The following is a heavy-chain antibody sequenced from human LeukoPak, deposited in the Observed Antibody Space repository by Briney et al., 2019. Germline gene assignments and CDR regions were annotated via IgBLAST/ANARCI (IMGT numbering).Heavy chain of an antibody. D-gene: IGHD6-19*01. CDR3: ARVAVGQWLGGDL. CDR1: GFTFSNYW. V-gene: IGHV3-74*01. Sequence: GGSLRLSCAASGFTFSNYWMHWVRQAPGKGLVWVSRINTDGSRITYADSVKGRFTISRDNAMNTVYLQMNSLRAEDTAVYYCARVAVGQWLGGDLWGQGTMVTVSS. CDR2: INTDGSRI. J-gene: IGHJ3*01.